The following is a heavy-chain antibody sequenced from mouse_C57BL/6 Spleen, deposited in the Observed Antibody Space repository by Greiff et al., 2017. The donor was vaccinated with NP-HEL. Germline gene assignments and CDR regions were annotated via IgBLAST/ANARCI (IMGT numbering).Heavy chain of an antibody. CDR3: ARQIFYYGSSYDAMDY. D-gene: IGHD1-1*01. CDR1: GYSITSGYY. CDR2: ISYDGSN. Sequence: DVKLVESGPGLVKPSQSLSLTCSVTGYSITSGYYWNWIRQFPGNKLEWMGYISYDGSNNYNPSLKNRISITRDTSKNQFFLKLNSVTTEDTATYYCARQIFYYGSSYDAMDYWGQGTSVTVSS. V-gene: IGHV3-6*01. J-gene: IGHJ4*01.